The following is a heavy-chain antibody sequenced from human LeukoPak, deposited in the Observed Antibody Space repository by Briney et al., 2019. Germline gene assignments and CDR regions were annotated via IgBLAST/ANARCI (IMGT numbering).Heavy chain of an antibody. CDR3: AKAGEDSSAYYYHFDY. CDR2: ISYDGSNK. J-gene: IGHJ4*02. Sequence: GGSLRLSCAASGFTFSSYGMHWVRQAPGKGLEWVAVISYDGSNKYYADSVKGRFTISRDNSKNTLYLQMNSLRAEDTAVYYCAKAGEDSSAYYYHFDYWGQGTLVTVSS. D-gene: IGHD3-22*01. CDR1: GFTFSSYG. V-gene: IGHV3-30*18.